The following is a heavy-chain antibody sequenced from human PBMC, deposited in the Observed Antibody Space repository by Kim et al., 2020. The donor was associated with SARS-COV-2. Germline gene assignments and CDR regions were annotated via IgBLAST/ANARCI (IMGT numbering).Heavy chain of an antibody. J-gene: IGHJ4*02. CDR1: GFNFGSYA. CDR3: TCDDFWSGYSLWG. Sequence: GGSLRLSCLGSGFNFGSYAMSWFRQAPGKGLEWVGFIRSTASGGTTDYAPSVNGRFIISRDDSKSLAYLQMNSLKIEDTAVYYCTCDDFWSGYSLWGRGQGTRVVVSS. CDR2: IRSTASGGTT. V-gene: IGHV3-49*03. D-gene: IGHD3-3*01.